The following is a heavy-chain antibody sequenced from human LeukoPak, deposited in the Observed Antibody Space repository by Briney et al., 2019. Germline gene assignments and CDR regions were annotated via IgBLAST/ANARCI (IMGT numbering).Heavy chain of an antibody. J-gene: IGHJ4*02. CDR3: AREAAAGTFYFDY. Sequence: SETLSLNRIASGDSISNYYWSWIRQPAGKGLECIWRIYTSGSTDYNPSLKSRVTMSVDTSKNQFSLKLTSVTAADTAVYYCAREAAAGTFYFDYWGQGTLVTVSS. D-gene: IGHD6-13*01. CDR1: GDSISNYY. V-gene: IGHV4-4*07. CDR2: IYTSGST.